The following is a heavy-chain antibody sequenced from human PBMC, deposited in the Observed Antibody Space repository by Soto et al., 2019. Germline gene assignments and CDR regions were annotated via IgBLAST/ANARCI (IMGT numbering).Heavy chain of an antibody. J-gene: IGHJ4*02. CDR2: ISGSGGST. CDR1: GFTFSSYA. V-gene: IGHV3-23*01. Sequence: EVQLLESGGGLVQPGGSLRLSCAASGFTFSSYAMSWVRQAPGKGLEWVSAISGSGGSTYYADSVKGRFTISRDNSKNTRYLQMNSLRAEDTAVYYCAKSLEDIVVVPAAEWGQGTLVTVSS. CDR3: AKSLEDIVVVPAAE. D-gene: IGHD2-2*01.